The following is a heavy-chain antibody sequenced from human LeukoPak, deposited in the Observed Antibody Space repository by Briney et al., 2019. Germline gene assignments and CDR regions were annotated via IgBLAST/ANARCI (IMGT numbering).Heavy chain of an antibody. Sequence: SQNLFLTCTVSGGSISSGSYYWSWTRQPAGKGLEWIGRIYTSGSTNYNPSLKSRVTISVDTSKNQFSLKLSSVTAADTAVYYCASSESGYYSNWFDPWGQGTLVTVSS. J-gene: IGHJ5*02. CDR1: GGSISSGSYY. V-gene: IGHV4-61*02. D-gene: IGHD3-22*01. CDR3: ASSESGYYSNWFDP. CDR2: IYTSGST.